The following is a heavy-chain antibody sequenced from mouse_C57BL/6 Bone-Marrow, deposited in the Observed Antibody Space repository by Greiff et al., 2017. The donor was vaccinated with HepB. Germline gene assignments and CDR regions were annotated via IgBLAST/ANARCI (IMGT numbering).Heavy chain of an antibody. CDR2: IYPRSGNT. CDR1: GYTFTSYG. J-gene: IGHJ2*01. Sequence: QVQLQQSGAELARPGASVKLSCKASGYTFTSYGISWVKQRTGQGLEWIGEIYPRSGNTYYNEKFKGKATLTADKSSSTAYMELRSLTSEDSAVYFCARSRSYYDYVDYWGQGTTLTVSS. V-gene: IGHV1-81*01. CDR3: ARSRSYYDYVDY. D-gene: IGHD2-4*01.